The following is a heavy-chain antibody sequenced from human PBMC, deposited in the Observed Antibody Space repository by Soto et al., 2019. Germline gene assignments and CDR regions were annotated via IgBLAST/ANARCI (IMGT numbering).Heavy chain of an antibody. Sequence: PSETLCLTCVVSGGSLSDYFWSWIRQPPGMALEWIGEINHLGSINYNPSLKSRVTMSVDTSKNQFSLTLNSVTAADTATYYCARGGISHWAYFYYMDVWDRGTTVTVSS. CDR1: GGSLSDYF. V-gene: IGHV4-34*01. CDR3: ARGGISHWAYFYYMDV. CDR2: INHLGSI. D-gene: IGHD2-21*01. J-gene: IGHJ6*03.